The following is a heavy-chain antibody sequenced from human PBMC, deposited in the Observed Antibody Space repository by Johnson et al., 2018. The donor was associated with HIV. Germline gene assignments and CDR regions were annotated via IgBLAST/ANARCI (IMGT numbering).Heavy chain of an antibody. J-gene: IGHJ3*02. V-gene: IGHV3-30*02. CDR2: TRYDGSNK. CDR3: ARPMGTYYNFWSGSNAFDI. CDR1: GFTFSSYA. D-gene: IGHD3-3*01. Sequence: QVQLVESGGGLVQPGGSLRLSCAASGFTFSSYAMHWVRQAPGKGLEWVAFTRYDGSNKYYVDSVKGRFPISRDNSKNTLYLQMNSLRPEDTAVYYCARPMGTYYNFWSGSNAFDIWGQGTMVTVSS.